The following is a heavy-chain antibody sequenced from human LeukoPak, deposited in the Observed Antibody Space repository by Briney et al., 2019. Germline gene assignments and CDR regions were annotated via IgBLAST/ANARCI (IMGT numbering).Heavy chain of an antibody. CDR1: GDSISNYY. V-gene: IGHV4-4*07. CDR2: IYTSGST. CDR3: ALYALAYYYGSGTSPAGWFDP. J-gene: IGHJ5*02. D-gene: IGHD3-10*01. Sequence: PSETLSLTCTVSGDSISNYYWSWIRQPAGKGLEWIGRIYTSGSTNYNPSLKSRVTMSVDTSKNQFSLKLSSVTAADTAVYYCALYALAYYYGSGTSPAGWFDPWGQGTLVTVSS.